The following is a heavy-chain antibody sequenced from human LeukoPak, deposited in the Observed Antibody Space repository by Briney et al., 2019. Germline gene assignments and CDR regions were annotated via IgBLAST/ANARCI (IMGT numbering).Heavy chain of an antibody. CDR3: ARDFWSGLETPYYYYYGMDV. D-gene: IGHD3-3*01. V-gene: IGHV4-39*02. J-gene: IGHJ6*02. Sequence: SETLSLTCTVSGGSISSSSYSWGWIRQPPGKGLEWIGSIYYSGSTYYNPSLKSRVTISVDTSKNQFSLKLSSVTAADTAVYYCARDFWSGLETPYYYYYGMDVWGQGTTVTVSS. CDR2: IYYSGST. CDR1: GGSISSSSYS.